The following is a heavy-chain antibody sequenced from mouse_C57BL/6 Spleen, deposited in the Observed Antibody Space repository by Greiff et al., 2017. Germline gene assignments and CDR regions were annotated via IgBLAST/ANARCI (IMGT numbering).Heavy chain of an antibody. CDR2: IDPSDSYT. Sequence: QVHVKQPGAELVMPGASVKLSCKASGYTFTSYWMHWVKQRPGQGLEWIGEIDPSDSYTNYNQKFKGKSTLTVDKSSSTAYMQLSSLTSEDSAVYYCARSGPSYYFDYWGQGTTLTVSS. CDR1: GYTFTSYW. CDR3: ARSGPSYYFDY. D-gene: IGHD3-2*02. J-gene: IGHJ2*01. V-gene: IGHV1-69*01.